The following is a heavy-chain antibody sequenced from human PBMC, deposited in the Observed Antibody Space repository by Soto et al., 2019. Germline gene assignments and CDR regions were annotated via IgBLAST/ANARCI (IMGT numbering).Heavy chain of an antibody. D-gene: IGHD1-26*01. CDR2: IWYDGSNK. Sequence: PGGSLRLSCAASGFTFSSYGMHWVRQAPGKGLEWVAVIWYDGSNKYYADSVKGRFTISRDNSKNTLYLQMNSLRAEDTAVYYCARDLGWELLFLFDYWGQGTLVTVSS. J-gene: IGHJ4*02. V-gene: IGHV3-33*01. CDR1: GFTFSSYG. CDR3: ARDLGWELLFLFDY.